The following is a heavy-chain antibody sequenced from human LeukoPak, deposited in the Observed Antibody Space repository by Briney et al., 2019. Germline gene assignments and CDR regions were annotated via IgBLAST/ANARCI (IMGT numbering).Heavy chain of an antibody. Sequence: SVKVSCKALGGTFSSYAISWLRQAPGQGLEWMGRIIPILGIANYAQKFQGRVTITADKSTSTAYMELSSLRSEDTAVYYCARTGYSSSQDAFDIWGQGTMVTVSS. V-gene: IGHV1-69*04. CDR1: GGTFSSYA. CDR2: IIPILGIA. D-gene: IGHD6-13*01. J-gene: IGHJ3*02. CDR3: ARTGYSSSQDAFDI.